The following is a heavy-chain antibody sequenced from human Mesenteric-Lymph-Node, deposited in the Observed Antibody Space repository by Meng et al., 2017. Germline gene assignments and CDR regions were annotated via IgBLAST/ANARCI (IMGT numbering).Heavy chain of an antibody. CDR2: ISSTSSYI. V-gene: IGHV3-21*01. CDR3: ARLYCGGDCQPDY. J-gene: IGHJ4*02. D-gene: IGHD2-21*02. CDR1: GFTFSSYS. Sequence: GESLKISCAASGFTFSSYSMNWVRQAPGEGLEWVSSISSTSSYIYYADSVKGRFTISRDNAKNSLYLQMNSLRAEDTAVYYCARLYCGGDCQPDYWGQGTLVTVSS.